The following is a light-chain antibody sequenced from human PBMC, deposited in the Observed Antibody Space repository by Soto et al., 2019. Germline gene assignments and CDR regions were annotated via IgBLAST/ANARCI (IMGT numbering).Light chain of an antibody. V-gene: IGLV2-23*02. CDR2: EVS. CDR3: CSYAGSNYV. CDR1: NSDVGNYNL. J-gene: IGLJ1*01. Sequence: QSARTQPASVSGSPVQSSPISCTGTNSDVGNYNLVSWYQHHPGKAPKLMIYEVSKRPSGVSNRFSGSKSGDTASLTISGLQAEDEADYYCCSYAGSNYVFGTGTKVTVL.